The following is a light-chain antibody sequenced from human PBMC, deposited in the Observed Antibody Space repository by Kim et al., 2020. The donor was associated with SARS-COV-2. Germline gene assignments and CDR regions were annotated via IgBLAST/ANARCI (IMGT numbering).Light chain of an antibody. CDR1: KRVNDN. J-gene: IGKJ1*01. CDR2: GGS. V-gene: IGKV3-15*01. CDR3: QQYDEWPWT. Sequence: EIVLTQSPGTLSVSPGERVTLSCRSTKRVNDNLAWYQQKPGQPPRLLVYGGSVTPTYIPARFGGSGSKTEYTLTVTSLQSEDFTIYYCQQYDEWPWTFGQGTKVDIK.